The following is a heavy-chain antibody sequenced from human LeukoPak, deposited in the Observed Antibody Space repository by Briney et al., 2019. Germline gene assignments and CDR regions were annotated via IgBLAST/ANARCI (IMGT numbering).Heavy chain of an antibody. Sequence: SETLSLTCTVSGGSISSYYWSWIRQPAGKGLEWIGRIYTSGSTNYNPSLKSRVTMSVDTSKNQFSLKLSSVTAADTAVYYCARGLSPTVTTHRTGGNYSDYWGQGTLVTVSS. CDR2: IYTSGST. CDR1: GGSISSYY. CDR3: ARGLSPTVTTHRTGGNYSDY. V-gene: IGHV4-4*07. J-gene: IGHJ4*02. D-gene: IGHD4-17*01.